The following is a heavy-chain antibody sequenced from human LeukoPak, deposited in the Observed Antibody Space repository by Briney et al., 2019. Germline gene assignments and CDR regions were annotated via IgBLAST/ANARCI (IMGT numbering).Heavy chain of an antibody. D-gene: IGHD6-13*01. CDR3: ARALAAAAGRRAAMMGD. V-gene: IGHV1-46*01. Sequence: RASVKVSCKASGYTFTSYYMHWVRQAPGQGLEWMGIINPSGGSTSYAQKFQGRVTMTRDMSTSTVYMELSSLTSEDTAVYYCARALAAAAGRRAAMMGDWGQGTLVTVSS. CDR1: GYTFTSYY. J-gene: IGHJ4*02. CDR2: INPSGGST.